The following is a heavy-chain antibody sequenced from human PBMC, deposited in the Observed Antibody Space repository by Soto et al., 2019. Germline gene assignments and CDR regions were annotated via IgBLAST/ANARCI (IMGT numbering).Heavy chain of an antibody. J-gene: IGHJ4*02. CDR1: GYTFNTYS. D-gene: IGHD5-18*01. CDR2: ISGYNGDT. V-gene: IGHV1-18*01. CDR3: ARENVLSYVDTAMVDYFDY. Sequence: QVQLVQSGAEVKKPGASVKVSCKASGYTFNTYSISWVRQAPGQGLEWMGWISGYNGDTHYAQKFQGRVTMTTDTSTSKAYMELRSLRSDDTAMYYCARENVLSYVDTAMVDYFDYWGQGTLVTVSS.